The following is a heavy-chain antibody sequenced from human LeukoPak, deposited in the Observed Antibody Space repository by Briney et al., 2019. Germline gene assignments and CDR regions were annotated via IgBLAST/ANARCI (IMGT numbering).Heavy chain of an antibody. CDR1: GFTFSNYG. D-gene: IGHD3-10*02. CDR3: AELGITMIGGV. V-gene: IGHV3-30*18. CDR2: ISYDGSNK. Sequence: GGSLRLSCAASGFTFSNYGMHWVRQAPGKGLEWVAVISYDGSNKYYADSVKGRFTISRDNSKNTLYLQMNSLRAEDTAVYYCAELGITMIGGVWGKGTTVTISS. J-gene: IGHJ6*04.